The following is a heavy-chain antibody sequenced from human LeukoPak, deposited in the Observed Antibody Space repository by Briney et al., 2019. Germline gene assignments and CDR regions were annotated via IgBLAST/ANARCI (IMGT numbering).Heavy chain of an antibody. CDR1: GFTFDDYG. CDR2: INWNGVST. D-gene: IGHD6-19*01. CDR3: ARGSLYSSGWLFDY. J-gene: IGHJ4*02. Sequence: GGSPRLSCAASGFTFDDYGMSWVRQAPGKGLEWVSGINWNGVSTGYADSAKGRFTLSRDNAKNSLYLQMNSLRAEDTAVYYCARGSLYSSGWLFDYWGQGTLVIVSS. V-gene: IGHV3-20*04.